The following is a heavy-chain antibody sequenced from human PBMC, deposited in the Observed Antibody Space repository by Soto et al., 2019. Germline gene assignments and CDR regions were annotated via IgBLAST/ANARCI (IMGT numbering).Heavy chain of an antibody. D-gene: IGHD3-22*01. CDR3: ARSWVITTSSTYYFDY. CDR2: IYYSGST. Sequence: SETLSLTCTVSGGSVSSGSYYWSWIRQPPGKGLEWIGYIYYSGSTNYNPSLKSRVTISVDTSKNQFSLKLSSVTAADTAVYYCARSWVITTSSTYYFDYWGQGTLVTVSS. V-gene: IGHV4-61*01. CDR1: GGSVSSGSYY. J-gene: IGHJ4*02.